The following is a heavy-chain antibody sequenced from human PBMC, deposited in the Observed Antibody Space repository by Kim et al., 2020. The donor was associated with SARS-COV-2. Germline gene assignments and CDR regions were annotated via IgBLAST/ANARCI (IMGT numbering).Heavy chain of an antibody. CDR3: ALSGDDFWSGYYPDY. Sequence: DSVKGRFTISRDNSKNSLYLQMNSLRTEDTALYYCALSGDDFWSGYYPDYWGQGTLVTVSS. V-gene: IGHV3-43*01. J-gene: IGHJ4*02. D-gene: IGHD3-3*01.